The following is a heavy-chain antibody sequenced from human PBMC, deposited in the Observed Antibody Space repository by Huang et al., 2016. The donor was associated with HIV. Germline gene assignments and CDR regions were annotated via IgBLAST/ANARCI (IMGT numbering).Heavy chain of an antibody. V-gene: IGHV4-34*02. Sequence: QVQLQQWGAGLLKPSETLALTCAVYGGSFGGYSWTWVRQPPGKGPEWIGDINYSGGGTNYSPSLRRRASISKDVTKNQFSLKLKAVTAADTATYYCARGFLDRSRRQTLMALPFDFWSQGTPVIVS. CDR1: GGSFGGYS. D-gene: IGHD3-3*01. CDR3: ARGFLDRSRRQTLMALPFDF. CDR2: INYSGGGT. J-gene: IGHJ4*02.